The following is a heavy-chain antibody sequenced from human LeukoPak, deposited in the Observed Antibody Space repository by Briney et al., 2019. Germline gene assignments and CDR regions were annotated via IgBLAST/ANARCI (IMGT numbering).Heavy chain of an antibody. V-gene: IGHV3-23*01. Sequence: GGSLRLSCAASGFTFSSYAMSWVRQAPGKGLEWVSAISGSGGSTYYADSVKGRFTISRDNSKNTLYLQMNSLRAEDTTVYYCAKDLVTIFGVVIQARDYYYGMDVWGQGTTVTVSS. J-gene: IGHJ6*02. CDR3: AKDLVTIFGVVIQARDYYYGMDV. D-gene: IGHD3-3*01. CDR2: ISGSGGST. CDR1: GFTFSSYA.